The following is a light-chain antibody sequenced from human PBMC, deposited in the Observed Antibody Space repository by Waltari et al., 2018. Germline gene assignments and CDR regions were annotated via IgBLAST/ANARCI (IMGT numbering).Light chain of an antibody. CDR2: GAS. V-gene: IGKV3-20*01. CDR1: QSVSSSY. Sequence: EIVLTQSPGTLSLSPGERATLYCRASQSVSSSYLAWYQQKTGQAPRRLIYGASSRATGIPDRFSGSGSGTDFTLTISRLEPEDFAVYYCQQYGSSPRTFGQGTKVEIK. J-gene: IGKJ1*01. CDR3: QQYGSSPRT.